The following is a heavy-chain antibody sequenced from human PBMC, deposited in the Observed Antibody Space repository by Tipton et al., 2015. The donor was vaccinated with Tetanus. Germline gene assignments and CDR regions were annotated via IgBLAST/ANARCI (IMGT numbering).Heavy chain of an antibody. Sequence: WVRQAPGKGLEWIGRIYYSGSTSYNPSLKSRVTISVDTSKNQFSLELNSVTAADTAVYYCARRGGDFLTGYYDSWGQGTLVTVSS. CDR2: IYYSGST. CDR3: ARRGGDFLTGYYDS. D-gene: IGHD3-9*01. V-gene: IGHV4-39*01. J-gene: IGHJ4*02.